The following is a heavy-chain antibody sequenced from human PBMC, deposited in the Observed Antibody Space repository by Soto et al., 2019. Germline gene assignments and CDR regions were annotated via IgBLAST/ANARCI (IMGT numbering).Heavy chain of an antibody. Sequence: AGGSLRLSCAASGFTFSSYAMHWVRQAPGKGLEWVSIISSRGDRTSYAEFVRGRFTISRDDSKSTLFLDMHSLRAEDTAVYYCARWSYLDYWGQGTRVTVSS. CDR1: GFTFSSYA. V-gene: IGHV3-23*01. CDR3: ARWSYLDY. D-gene: IGHD3-3*01. J-gene: IGHJ4*02. CDR2: ISSRGDRT.